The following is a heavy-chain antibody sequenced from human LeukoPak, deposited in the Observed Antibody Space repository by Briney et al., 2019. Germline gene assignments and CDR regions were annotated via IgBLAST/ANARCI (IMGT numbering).Heavy chain of an antibody. CDR2: VYYSGST. V-gene: IGHV4-59*01. CDR1: GDSIDTYV. Sequence: SETLSLTCTVSGDSIDTYVWSWIRQPPGKGLEWIGYVYYSGSTNYNPSLKSRVTISLDTSKDQFSLKLTSVTAADTAVYYCARAPIGWSGQLFTYYLDYWGQGILVTVSS. CDR3: ARAPIGWSGQLFTYYLDY. J-gene: IGHJ4*02. D-gene: IGHD3-10*01.